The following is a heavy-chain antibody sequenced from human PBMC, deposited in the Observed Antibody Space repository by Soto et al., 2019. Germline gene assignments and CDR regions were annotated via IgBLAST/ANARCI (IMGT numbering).Heavy chain of an antibody. CDR2: IYYSGST. J-gene: IGHJ4*02. CDR3: ATNDILTGYYRSWYFDY. D-gene: IGHD3-9*01. V-gene: IGHV4-39*01. CDR1: GGSISSSSYY. Sequence: SETLSITSTVSGGSISSSSYYWGWIRQPPGKGLEWIGSIYYSGSTYYNPSLKSRVTISVDTSKNQFSLKLSSVTAADTAVYYCATNDILTGYYRSWYFDYWGQGTLVTVSS.